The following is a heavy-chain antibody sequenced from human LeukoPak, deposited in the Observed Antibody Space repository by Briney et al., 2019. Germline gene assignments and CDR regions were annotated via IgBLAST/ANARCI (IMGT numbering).Heavy chain of an antibody. J-gene: IGHJ4*02. Sequence: GGSLRLSCTASGFTFADYVMSWFRQAPGKGLEWIGSIRSKPYGETREYAASVKGRLTISRDDSKSIAYLQMNSLKTEDTAVYYCSRVYDYRWESYPLYYFDYWGQGTLVTVSS. CDR3: SRVYDYRWESYPLYYFDY. V-gene: IGHV3-49*03. CDR1: GFTFADYV. CDR2: IRSKPYGETR. D-gene: IGHD3-16*02.